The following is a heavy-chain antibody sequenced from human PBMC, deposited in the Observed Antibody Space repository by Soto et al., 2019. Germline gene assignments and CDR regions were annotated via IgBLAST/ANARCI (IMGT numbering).Heavy chain of an antibody. CDR1: GFTFSTYG. CDR3: AKTQQWGLPLSGGMDV. J-gene: IGHJ6*02. D-gene: IGHD6-19*01. CDR2: ISGGGGDT. V-gene: IGHV3-23*01. Sequence: EVQLLESGGGLVQPRGSLRLSCAASGFTFSTYGMSWVRQAPGKGLEWVSVISGGGGDTYYAGSVKGRFTISRDNSKNTLYLEMNSLRGEDTAVYYCAKTQQWGLPLSGGMDVWGQGTTVTVSS.